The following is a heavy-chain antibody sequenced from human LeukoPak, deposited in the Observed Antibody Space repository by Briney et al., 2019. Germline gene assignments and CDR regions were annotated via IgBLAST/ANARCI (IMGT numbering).Heavy chain of an antibody. CDR1: GFTFSDHY. Sequence: PGGSLRLSCAASGFTFSDHYMDWVRQAPGKGLEWVGRSRNKANSYTAEYAESVKGRFTISRDDSKNSLYLQMNSLKTEDTAVYYCARLRRSGSYFDYWGQGTLVTVSS. CDR2: SRNKANSYTA. J-gene: IGHJ4*02. V-gene: IGHV3-72*01. CDR3: ARLRRSGSYFDY. D-gene: IGHD1-26*01.